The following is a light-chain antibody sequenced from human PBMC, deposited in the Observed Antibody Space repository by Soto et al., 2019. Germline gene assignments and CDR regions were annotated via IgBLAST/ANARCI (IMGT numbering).Light chain of an antibody. CDR2: GAS. J-gene: IGKJ4*01. Sequence: IQMTQSPSSLSASVGDRVTITCRASQSINTSLNWYQQHPGKAPKVLLYGASNLQGGVPSRFSGSGSGSDFTLTITSLQPEDFAIYYCQQVKTYPRTFGGGTKVDNK. CDR3: QQVKTYPRT. CDR1: QSINTS. V-gene: IGKV1-39*01.